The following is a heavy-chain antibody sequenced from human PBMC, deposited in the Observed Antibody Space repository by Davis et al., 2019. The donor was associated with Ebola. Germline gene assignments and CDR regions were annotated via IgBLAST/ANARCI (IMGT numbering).Heavy chain of an antibody. D-gene: IGHD5-18*01. Sequence: SETLSLTCTVSGGSISSYYWGWIRQPPGKGLEWIGYIYYSGSTNYNPSLKSRVTISVDTSKNQFSLKLSSVTAADTAVYYCARVAGYSYGYPLDIWGQGTMVTASS. CDR1: GGSISSYY. J-gene: IGHJ3*02. V-gene: IGHV4-59*01. CDR2: IYYSGST. CDR3: ARVAGYSYGYPLDI.